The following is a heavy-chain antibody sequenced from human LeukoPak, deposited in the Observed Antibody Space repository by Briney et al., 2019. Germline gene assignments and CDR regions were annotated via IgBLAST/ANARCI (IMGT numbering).Heavy chain of an antibody. CDR1: GGSISSGGYY. D-gene: IGHD2-2*01. V-gene: IGHV4-31*03. J-gene: IGHJ5*02. CDR3: ARRPVVPAAINWFDP. Sequence: SQTLSLTCTVSGGSISSGGYYWSWIRQHPGKGLEWIGYIYYSGSTYYNPSLKSRVTISVDTSKNQFSLKLSSATAADTAVYYCARRPVVPAAINWFDPWGQGTLVTVSS. CDR2: IYYSGST.